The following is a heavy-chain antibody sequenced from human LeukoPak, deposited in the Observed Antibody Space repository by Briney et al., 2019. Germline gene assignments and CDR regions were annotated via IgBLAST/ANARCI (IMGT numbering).Heavy chain of an antibody. V-gene: IGHV3-48*01. CDR1: GFTFSRYW. D-gene: IGHD5-12*01. Sequence: PGGSLRLSCAASGFTFSRYWMSWVRQAPGKGLEWVSYISSSSSTIYYADSVKGRFTISRDNAKKSLYLQMNSLRAEDTAVYYCARLTGYDWESSYDYWGQGTLVTVSS. CDR3: ARLTGYDWESSYDY. CDR2: ISSSSSTI. J-gene: IGHJ4*02.